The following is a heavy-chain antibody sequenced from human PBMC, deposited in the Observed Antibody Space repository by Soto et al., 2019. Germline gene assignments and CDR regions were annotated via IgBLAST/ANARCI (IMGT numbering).Heavy chain of an antibody. Sequence: GCSVKVSCKASGGTFSSYAISWVRQAPGQGLEWMGGIIPIFGTANYAQKFQGRVTITADESTSTAYMELSSLRSEDTAVYYCARGRPAIAALYYYGMDVWGQGTTATVSS. CDR1: GGTFSSYA. V-gene: IGHV1-69*13. CDR3: ARGRPAIAALYYYGMDV. D-gene: IGHD6-6*01. CDR2: IIPIFGTA. J-gene: IGHJ6*02.